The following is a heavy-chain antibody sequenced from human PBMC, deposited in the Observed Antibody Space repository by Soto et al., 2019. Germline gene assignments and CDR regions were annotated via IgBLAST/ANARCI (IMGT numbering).Heavy chain of an antibody. D-gene: IGHD3-3*01. V-gene: IGHV4-39*01. CDR2: IYYSGST. CDR1: GGSISSSSYY. CDR3: AVPKGITSPNWFDP. J-gene: IGHJ5*02. Sequence: QLQLQESGPGLVKPSETLSLTCTVSGGSISSSSYYWGWIRQPPGKGLEWIGSIYYSGSTYYNPSPKSRATSTAATSKSRFSLKLSTVTAANTAVYYCAVPKGITSPNWFDPWGQGTLVTVSS.